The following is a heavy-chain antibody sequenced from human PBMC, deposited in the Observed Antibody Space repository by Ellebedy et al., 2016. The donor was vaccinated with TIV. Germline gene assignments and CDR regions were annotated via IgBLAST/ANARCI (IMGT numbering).Heavy chain of an antibody. Sequence: GESLKISCDSSGYSFTTYWIGWVRQMPGKGLEWMGIIYPADSDTRYSPSFQGQVTISADKSTTTAYLYWSSLKASDTATYYCVRLGGGGTYAAPFEHWGQGTLVIVSS. CDR3: VRLGGGGTYAAPFEH. CDR2: IYPADSDT. CDR1: GYSFTTYW. J-gene: IGHJ1*01. D-gene: IGHD2-15*01. V-gene: IGHV5-51*01.